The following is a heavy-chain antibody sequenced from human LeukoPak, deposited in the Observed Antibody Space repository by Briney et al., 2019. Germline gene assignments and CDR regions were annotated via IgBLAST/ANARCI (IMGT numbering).Heavy chain of an antibody. V-gene: IGHV1-2*02. D-gene: IGHD3-22*01. Sequence: ASVKLSCKASGYTFTSYYMHWVRQAPGQGLEWMGWINPNSGGTNYAQKFQGRVTMTRDTSISTAYMELSRLRSDDTAVYYCARWVVKDGAFDIWGQGTMVTVSS. J-gene: IGHJ3*02. CDR1: GYTFTSYY. CDR2: INPNSGGT. CDR3: ARWVVKDGAFDI.